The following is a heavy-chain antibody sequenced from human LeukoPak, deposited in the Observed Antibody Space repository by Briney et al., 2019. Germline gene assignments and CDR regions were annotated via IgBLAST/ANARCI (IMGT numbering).Heavy chain of an antibody. J-gene: IGHJ4*02. V-gene: IGHV3-74*01. CDR3: ARSSDCADYLFDY. Sequence: GGSLRLSCAASGFTFSNYVMTWVRQAPGKGLIWVSRIYSDESRTSYADSVKGRFTISRDNAKNTLYLQMNSLRAEDTAVYYRARSSDCADYLFDYWGQGTLVTVSS. D-gene: IGHD4-17*01. CDR1: GFTFSNYV. CDR2: IYSDESRT.